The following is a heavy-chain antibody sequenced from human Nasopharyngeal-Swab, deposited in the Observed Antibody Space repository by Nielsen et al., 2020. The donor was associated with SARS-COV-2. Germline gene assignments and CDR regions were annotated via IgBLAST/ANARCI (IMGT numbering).Heavy chain of an antibody. J-gene: IGHJ4*02. V-gene: IGHV3-48*04. Sequence: GESLKISCATSGFTFSPYTMPWVRQAPGKGLQWVSYITSGNSVQYADSVRCRFTISRDNAKNSLYLQMNSLTAEDTAVYYCAREMGGGYGDYWGQGTLVTVSS. CDR3: AREMGGGYGDY. CDR2: ITSGNSV. CDR1: GFTFSPYT. D-gene: IGHD5-12*01.